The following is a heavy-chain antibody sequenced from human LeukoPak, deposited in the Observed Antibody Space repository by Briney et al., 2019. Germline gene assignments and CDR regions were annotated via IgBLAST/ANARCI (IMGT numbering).Heavy chain of an antibody. Sequence: ASVKVSCKASGYTFTSYAMHWVRQAPGQRREWMGWINAGNGNTKYSQKFQGRVTITRDTSASTAYMELSSLRSEDTAVYYCARGEDYYYYYGMDVWGQGTTVTVSS. CDR1: GYTFTSYA. CDR2: INAGNGNT. V-gene: IGHV1-3*01. J-gene: IGHJ6*02. D-gene: IGHD1-26*01. CDR3: ARGEDYYYYYGMDV.